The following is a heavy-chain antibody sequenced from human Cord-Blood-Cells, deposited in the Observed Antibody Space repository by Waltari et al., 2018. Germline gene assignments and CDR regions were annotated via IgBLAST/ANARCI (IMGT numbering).Heavy chain of an antibody. D-gene: IGHD2-8*02. V-gene: IGHV4-39*01. CDR1: GGSISSSSYY. J-gene: IGHJ6*03. CDR2: IYYSGST. Sequence: PGLVKPSETLSLTCTVSGGSISSSSYYWGWIRQPPGKGLEWIGSIYYSGSTYYNPSLKSRVTISVDTSKNQFSLKLSSVTAADTAVYYCARLPGPYYYYCMDVWGKGTTVTVSS. CDR3: ARLPGPYYYYCMDV.